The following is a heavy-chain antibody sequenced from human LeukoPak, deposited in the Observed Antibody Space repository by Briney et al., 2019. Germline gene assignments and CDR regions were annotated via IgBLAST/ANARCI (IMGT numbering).Heavy chain of an antibody. J-gene: IGHJ5*02. CDR3: ARLRSSGWYFGWFDP. Sequence: SETLSLTRTVSGGSISSYYWSWIRQPPGKGLEWIGYIYYSGSTNYNPSLKSRVTISVDTSKNQFSLKLSSVTAADTAVHYCARLRSSGWYFGWFDPWGQGTLVTVSS. D-gene: IGHD6-19*01. CDR1: GGSISSYY. V-gene: IGHV4-59*01. CDR2: IYYSGST.